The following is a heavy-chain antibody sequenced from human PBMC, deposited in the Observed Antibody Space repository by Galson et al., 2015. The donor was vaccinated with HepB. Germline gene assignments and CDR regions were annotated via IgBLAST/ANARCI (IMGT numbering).Heavy chain of an antibody. V-gene: IGHV1-18*01. CDR1: GYTFSSYS. CDR3: ARGALVVVVGATQNNWFDP. CDR2: ISAYNRDT. D-gene: IGHD2-15*01. Sequence: SVKVSCKASGYTFSSYSITWVRQAPGQGLEWMGWISAYNRDTNYAQKFQGRVTMTTDTSTSRAYMELRSLRSDDTAVYFCARGALVVVVGATQNNWFDPWGQGTLVTVSS. J-gene: IGHJ5*02.